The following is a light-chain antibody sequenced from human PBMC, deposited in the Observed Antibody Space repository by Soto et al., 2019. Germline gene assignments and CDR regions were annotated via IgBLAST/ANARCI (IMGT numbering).Light chain of an antibody. CDR2: WAS. CDR3: QQYDDTPRT. Sequence: DIVMTQSPDSLAVSLGERATINCKSSPSVLNSSNNKNYLAWYQQKPGQPPKLLIYWASTRESGVPDRFSGSGSGTDFTLTISSLQAEDVAVYYCQQYDDTPRTFGQGTKVEIK. J-gene: IGKJ1*01. CDR1: PSVLNSSNNKNY. V-gene: IGKV4-1*01.